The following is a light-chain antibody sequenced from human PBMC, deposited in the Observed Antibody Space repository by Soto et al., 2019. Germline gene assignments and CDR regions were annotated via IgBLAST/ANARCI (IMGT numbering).Light chain of an antibody. Sequence: EIVLKQSPGTLYLSTGERATLSCSASQSVSSYLAWYQQKPGQAPRLLIYDASNRATGIPARFSGSGTGTDFALTTGLLEPEDFAVYSCQQHSALTFGGGTKVEIK. CDR2: DAS. CDR1: QSVSSY. V-gene: IGKV3-11*01. J-gene: IGKJ4*01. CDR3: QQHSALT.